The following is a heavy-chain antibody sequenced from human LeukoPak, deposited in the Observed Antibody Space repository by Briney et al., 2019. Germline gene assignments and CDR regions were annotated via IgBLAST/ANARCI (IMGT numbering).Heavy chain of an antibody. J-gene: IGHJ4*02. Sequence: PSETLSLTCTVSGGSISSYYWSRIRQPPGKGLEWIGYIYYSGSTNYNPSLKSRVTISVDTSKNQFSLKLSSVTAADTAVYYCARGLPENFDYWGQGTLVTVSS. CDR2: IYYSGST. V-gene: IGHV4-59*01. D-gene: IGHD1-14*01. CDR3: ARGLPENFDY. CDR1: GGSISSYY.